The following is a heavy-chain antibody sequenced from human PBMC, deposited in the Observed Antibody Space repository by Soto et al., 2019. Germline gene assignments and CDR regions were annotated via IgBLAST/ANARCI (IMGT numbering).Heavy chain of an antibody. J-gene: IGHJ6*02. CDR1: GYTFTSCY. CDR2: INPSGGST. Sequence: GASVKVSCKASGYTFTSCYMHWVRQAPGQGLEWRGIINPSGGSTSYAQKFQGRVTMTRDTSTSTVYMELSSLRSEDTAVYYCARGVGYCSGGSCYGYYYYGMDVWGQGTTVTV. CDR3: ARGVGYCSGGSCYGYYYYGMDV. V-gene: IGHV1-46*01. D-gene: IGHD2-15*01.